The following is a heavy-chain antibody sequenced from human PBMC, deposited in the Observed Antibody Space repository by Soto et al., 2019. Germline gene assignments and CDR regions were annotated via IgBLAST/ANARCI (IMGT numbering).Heavy chain of an antibody. V-gene: IGHV1-18*01. CDR2: ISAYNGYP. D-gene: IGHD3-22*01. Sequence: QVQRVQYGAEVKKPGASVKVSCKASGYTFPSYGITWVRQATGQGLEWMGWISAYNGYPDDGQKLQGRVPLTTCTTTSTAYMELRSMISDVTAVYYCARDVSSGPGLFDPWGQGTLVTVFS. CDR3: ARDVSSGPGLFDP. J-gene: IGHJ5*02. CDR1: GYTFPSYG.